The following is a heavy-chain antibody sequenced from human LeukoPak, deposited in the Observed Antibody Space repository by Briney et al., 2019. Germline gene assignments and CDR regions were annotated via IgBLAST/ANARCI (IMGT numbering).Heavy chain of an antibody. CDR3: VTLTYNYDSSGDDY. CDR2: IIPIFGTA. D-gene: IGHD3-22*01. J-gene: IGHJ4*02. Sequence: SVKVSCKASGGTFSTYGISWVRQAPGQGLEWMGGIIPIFGTANYAQKFQGRVTITADESTSTAYMELSSLRSEDTAVYYCVTLTYNYDSSGDDYWGQGTLVTVSS. V-gene: IGHV1-69*13. CDR1: GGTFSTYG.